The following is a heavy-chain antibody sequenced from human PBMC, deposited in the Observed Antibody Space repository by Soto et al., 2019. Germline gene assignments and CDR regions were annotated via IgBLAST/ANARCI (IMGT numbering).Heavy chain of an antibody. Sequence: VVSQRLSYAASGFNFSSSWMNWVRQAPGKGLEWVAGIKEDGSEKYYVDFVKGRFTISRDNVENSLYLQMNSLRGEDTAVYFCARDRGYSCFDYWGLGTLVTVSS. CDR1: GFNFSSSW. D-gene: IGHD5-18*01. J-gene: IGHJ4*02. CDR2: IKEDGSEK. CDR3: ARDRGYSCFDY. V-gene: IGHV3-7*01.